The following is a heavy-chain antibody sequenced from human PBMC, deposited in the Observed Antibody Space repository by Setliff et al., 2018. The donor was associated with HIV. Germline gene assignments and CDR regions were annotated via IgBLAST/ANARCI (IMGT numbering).Heavy chain of an antibody. D-gene: IGHD3-3*01. CDR2: MNPNSGRA. Sequence: GASVKVSCKASGYAFTNYDINWVRQSPGQGLEWLGWMNPNSGRAGSAQMFQGRLTMTKNTSISTAYMELSSLRSEDAAVYYCARGMRSAIFGVVIRGAFDFWGQGTLVTVSS. J-gene: IGHJ4*02. CDR1: GYAFTNYD. V-gene: IGHV1-8*02. CDR3: ARGMRSAIFGVVIRGAFDF.